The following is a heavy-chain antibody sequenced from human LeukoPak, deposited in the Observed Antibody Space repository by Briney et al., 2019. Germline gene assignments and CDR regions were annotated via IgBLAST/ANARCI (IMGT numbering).Heavy chain of an antibody. CDR1: GFTFSSYS. CDR2: ISSSSSYI. D-gene: IGHD3-3*01. Sequence: GGSLRLSCAASGFTFSSYSMNWVRQAPGKGLEWVSSISSSSSYIYYADSVKGRFTISRDNAKNSLYLQMNSLRAEDTAVYYCARDGRWDYDFWSGYFNWFDPWGQGTLVTVSS. J-gene: IGHJ5*02. V-gene: IGHV3-21*01. CDR3: ARDGRWDYDFWSGYFNWFDP.